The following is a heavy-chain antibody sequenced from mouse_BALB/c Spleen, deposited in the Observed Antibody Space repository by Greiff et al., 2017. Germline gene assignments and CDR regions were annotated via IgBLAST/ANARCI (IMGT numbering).Heavy chain of an antibody. Sequence: EVKLMESGPGLVKPSQSLSLTCTVTGYSITSDYAWNWIRQFPGNKLEWMGYISYSGSTSYNPSLKSRISITRDTSKNQFFLQLNSVTTEDTATYYCARLGYYGSMDYWGQGTSVTVSS. CDR3: ARLGYYGSMDY. D-gene: IGHD1-1*01. CDR2: ISYSGST. J-gene: IGHJ4*01. CDR1: GYSITSDYA. V-gene: IGHV3-2*02.